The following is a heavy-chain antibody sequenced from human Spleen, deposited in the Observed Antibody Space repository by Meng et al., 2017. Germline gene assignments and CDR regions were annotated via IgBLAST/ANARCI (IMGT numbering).Heavy chain of an antibody. CDR1: GFNFSSYA. J-gene: IGHJ4*02. CDR2: ISYDGSNK. Sequence: GESLKISCAASGFNFSSYAMHWVRQAPGKGLEWVAVISYDGSNKYYADSVKERFTISRDNSKNTLYLQMNSLRAEDTAVYYCARPRITMVRGVMYYFDYWGQGTLVTVSS. D-gene: IGHD3-10*01. V-gene: IGHV3-30*01. CDR3: ARPRITMVRGVMYYFDY.